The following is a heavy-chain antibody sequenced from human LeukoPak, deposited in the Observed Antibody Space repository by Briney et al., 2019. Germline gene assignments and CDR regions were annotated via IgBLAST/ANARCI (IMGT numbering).Heavy chain of an antibody. CDR2: IIPIFGTA. V-gene: IGHV1-69*01. J-gene: IGHJ5*02. CDR3: ASGDLRACSSTSCSWFDP. CDR1: GGTFSSYA. D-gene: IGHD2-2*01. Sequence: SVKVSCKASGGTFSSYAISWVRQAPGQGLEWMGGIIPIFGTANYAQKFQGRVTITADESTSTAYMELSSLRSEDTAVYYCASGDLRACSSTSCSWFDPWGQGTLVTVSS.